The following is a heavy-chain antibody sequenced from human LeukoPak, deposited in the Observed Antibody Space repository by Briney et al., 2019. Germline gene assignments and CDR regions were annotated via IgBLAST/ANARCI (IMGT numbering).Heavy chain of an antibody. V-gene: IGHV1-2*02. Sequence: GASVKVSCTASGYTFTGYYMHWVRQAPGQGLEWMGWINPNSGGTNYAQKFQGRVTMTRDTSISTAYMELSRLRSDDTAVYYCARDRGDYYDILTGYPGGMDVWGQGTTVTVSS. D-gene: IGHD3-9*01. CDR3: ARDRGDYYDILTGYPGGMDV. J-gene: IGHJ6*02. CDR2: INPNSGGT. CDR1: GYTFTGYY.